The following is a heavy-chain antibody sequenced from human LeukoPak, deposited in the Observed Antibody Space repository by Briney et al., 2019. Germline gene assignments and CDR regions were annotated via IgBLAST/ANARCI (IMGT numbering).Heavy chain of an antibody. CDR3: ARASGWYKSYLDY. J-gene: IGHJ4*02. D-gene: IGHD6-19*01. CDR2: INHSGST. V-gene: IGHV4-34*01. CDR1: GGSFSGYY. Sequence: SETLSLTCAVYGGSFSGYYWSWIRQPPGKGLEWIGEINHSGSTNYNPSLKSRVTISLDTSKNQFSLKLSSVTAADTAVYYCARASGWYKSYLDYWGQGTLVTVSS.